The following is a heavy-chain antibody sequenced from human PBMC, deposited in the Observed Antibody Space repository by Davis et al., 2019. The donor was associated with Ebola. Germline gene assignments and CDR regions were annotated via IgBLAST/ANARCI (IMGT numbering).Heavy chain of an antibody. Sequence: PGGSLRLSCAASGFTFSSFGMHWVRQAPGKGLEWVALISYDGSKKYYADSVKGRFTISRDNSKNTLYLQMDSLTTEDTAVYYCEGLAAAGTSMYFDYWGQGTLVTVSS. CDR2: ISYDGSKK. D-gene: IGHD6-13*01. J-gene: IGHJ4*02. V-gene: IGHV3-30*03. CDR1: GFTFSSFG. CDR3: EGLAAAGTSMYFDY.